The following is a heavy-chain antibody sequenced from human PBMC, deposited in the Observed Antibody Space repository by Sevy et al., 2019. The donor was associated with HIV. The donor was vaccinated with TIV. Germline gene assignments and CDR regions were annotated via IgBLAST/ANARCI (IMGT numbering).Heavy chain of an antibody. CDR2: ISAIGTST. J-gene: IGHJ3*01. Sequence: GGSLRLSCAASGFTFNTHAMNWVRQAPGKGLEWVSSISAIGTSTNYADSVKGRFTISRDNSKNTLYLQMNGLRADDTAVYYCAKALNPALESMMQVMYRSLKGFDVWGQGTVVTVSS. D-gene: IGHD3-16*02. CDR1: GFTFNTHA. V-gene: IGHV3-23*01. CDR3: AKALNPALESMMQVMYRSLKGFDV.